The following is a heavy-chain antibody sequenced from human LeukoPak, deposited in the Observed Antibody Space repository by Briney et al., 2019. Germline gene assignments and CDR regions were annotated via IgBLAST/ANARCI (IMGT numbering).Heavy chain of an antibody. CDR3: ARDSGYDWWAFDI. J-gene: IGHJ3*02. D-gene: IGHD5-12*01. CDR1: GFTVSSNY. V-gene: IGHV3-53*04. CDR2: IYSGGST. Sequence: GGSLRLSCAASGFTVSSNYKSWVRQAPGKGLEWVSVIYSGGSTYYADSVKGRFTISRHNSKNTLYLQMNSLRAEDTAVYYCARDSGYDWWAFDIWGQGTMVTVSS.